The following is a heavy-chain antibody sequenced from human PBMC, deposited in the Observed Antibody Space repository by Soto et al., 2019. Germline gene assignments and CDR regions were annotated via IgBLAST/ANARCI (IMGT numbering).Heavy chain of an antibody. CDR3: ARDRLVVPARYYYMDV. Sequence: SVKVSCKASGGTFSSYTISWVRQAPGQGLEWMGRIIPILGIANHAQRFQGRVTITADKSTSTAYMELSSLRSEDTAVYYCARDRLVVPARYYYMDVWGKGTTVTVSS. J-gene: IGHJ6*03. V-gene: IGHV1-69*04. CDR2: IIPILGIA. D-gene: IGHD2-2*01. CDR1: GGTFSSYT.